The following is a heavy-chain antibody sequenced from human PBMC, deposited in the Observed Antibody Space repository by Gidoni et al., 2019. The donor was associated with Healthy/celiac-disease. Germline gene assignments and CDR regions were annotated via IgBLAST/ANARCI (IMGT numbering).Heavy chain of an antibody. J-gene: IGHJ6*02. Sequence: EVQLLASGGGLVPPVGSLRLSCAASGFTFSSYAMSWVRQAPGQGLEWVSAISGSGGSTYYADSVKGRFTISRDNSKNTLYLQMNSLRAEDTAVYYCAKIIRLRGIQLWYYYYYGMDVWGQGTTVTVSS. CDR2: ISGSGGST. D-gene: IGHD5-18*01. CDR3: AKIIRLRGIQLWYYYYYGMDV. V-gene: IGHV3-23*01. CDR1: GFTFSSYA.